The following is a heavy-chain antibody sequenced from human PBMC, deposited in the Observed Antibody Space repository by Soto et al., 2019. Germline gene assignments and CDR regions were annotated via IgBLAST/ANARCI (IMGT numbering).Heavy chain of an antibody. D-gene: IGHD1-26*01. J-gene: IGHJ4*02. Sequence: QVQLVQSGAEVKKPGSSVKVSCKASGGTFSSYAISWVRQAPGQGLEWMGGIIPIFGKANYAQKFQGRVTITADESTRTPYMELSSLRYEDTAVYCCACMSGSYRAGVFDYWGQGTLVTVSS. V-gene: IGHV1-69*12. CDR3: ACMSGSYRAGVFDY. CDR2: IIPIFGKA. CDR1: GGTFSSYA.